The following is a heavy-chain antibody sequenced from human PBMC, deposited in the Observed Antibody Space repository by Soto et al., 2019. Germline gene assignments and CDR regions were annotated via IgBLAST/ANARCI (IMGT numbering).Heavy chain of an antibody. Sequence: LRLSCAASGFTFGSYGMTWVRQAPGKGLECVSAITAATGTTYYADSAKGRFTISRDQSSNTLYLQMNSLRGDDSAVYYCAKAKGRSNFYYYGLDVWGQGTTVTVSS. CDR1: GFTFGSYG. J-gene: IGHJ6*02. D-gene: IGHD1-26*01. V-gene: IGHV3-23*01. CDR3: AKAKGRSNFYYYGLDV. CDR2: ITAATGTT.